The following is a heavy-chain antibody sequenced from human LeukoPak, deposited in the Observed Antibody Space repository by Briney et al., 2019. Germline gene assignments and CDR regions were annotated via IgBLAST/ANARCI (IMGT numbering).Heavy chain of an antibody. J-gene: IGHJ6*02. CDR1: GFTFSSYW. CDR2: IKQDGSEK. CDR3: ARRYCISTSCLDYNYYGMDV. D-gene: IGHD2-2*01. Sequence: GGSLRLPCTASGFTFSSYWMNWVRQAPGKGLEWVANIKQDGSEKYYVDSVKGRFTISRDNSKNSLYLQMNSLRAEDTAVYNCARRYCISTSCLDYNYYGMDVWGQGTTVTVSS. V-gene: IGHV3-7*05.